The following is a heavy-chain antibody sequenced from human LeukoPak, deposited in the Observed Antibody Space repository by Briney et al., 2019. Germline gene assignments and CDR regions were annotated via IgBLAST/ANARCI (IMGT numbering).Heavy chain of an antibody. Sequence: GGSLRLSCAASGFTFSSYGMHWVRQAPGKGLEWVAVIWYDGSNKYYADSVKGRFTISRDNSKNTLYLQMNSLRAEDTAVYYCASRDPCSATTCYGLAYWGQGTLVTLSS. V-gene: IGHV3-33*01. D-gene: IGHD1-26*01. J-gene: IGHJ4*02. CDR1: GFTFSSYG. CDR2: IWYDGSNK. CDR3: ASRDPCSATTCYGLAY.